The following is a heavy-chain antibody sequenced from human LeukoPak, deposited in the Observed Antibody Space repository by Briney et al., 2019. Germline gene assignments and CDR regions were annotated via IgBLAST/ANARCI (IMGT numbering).Heavy chain of an antibody. V-gene: IGHV3-66*01. D-gene: IGHD5-18*01. CDR3: ARPVYSYGYNYFDY. Sequence: GGSLRLSCAASGFTVSNNYMRWVRQAPGKGLEWVSLIYSGGSTYYADSVKGRFIISRDNSKNTLYLQMNSLRAEDTAVYYCARPVYSYGYNYFDYWGQGTLVTVSS. J-gene: IGHJ4*02. CDR2: IYSGGST. CDR1: GFTVSNNY.